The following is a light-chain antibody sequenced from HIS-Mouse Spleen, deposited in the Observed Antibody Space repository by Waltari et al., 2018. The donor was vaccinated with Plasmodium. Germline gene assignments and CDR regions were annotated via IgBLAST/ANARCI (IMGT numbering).Light chain of an antibody. CDR3: QVWDSSTV. CDR2: RDS. J-gene: IGLJ3*02. Sequence: SYELTQPLSVSVALGQTARITCGGNKLGSTNVHWYQQKPGQAPVLVIYRDSNRPSGIPERFSGSNSGNTATLTISRAQAGDEADYYCQVWDSSTVFGGGTKLTVL. CDR1: KLGSTN. V-gene: IGLV3-9*01.